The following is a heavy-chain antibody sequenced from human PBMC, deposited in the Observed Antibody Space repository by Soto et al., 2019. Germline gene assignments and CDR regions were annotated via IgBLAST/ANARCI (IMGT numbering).Heavy chain of an antibody. Sequence: QVQLVESGGRVVQPGGSLRLSCAASGFMFSRYAIHWVRQAPGKGLAWVAVISKDGSVKYYADSVRGRFSISRDKSKNTVYLEMNGMRDDDTAVFYCARSRSGAVPDSFGYWGQGTLVTVSS. CDR2: ISKDGSVK. CDR3: ARSRSGAVPDSFGY. V-gene: IGHV3-30-3*01. J-gene: IGHJ1*01. CDR1: GFMFSRYA. D-gene: IGHD3-3*01.